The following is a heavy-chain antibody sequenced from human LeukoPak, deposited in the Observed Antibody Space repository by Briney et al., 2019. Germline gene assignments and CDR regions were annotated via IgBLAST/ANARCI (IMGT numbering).Heavy chain of an antibody. D-gene: IGHD3-10*01. J-gene: IGHJ4*02. Sequence: GGSLRLSCAASGFTFSSYGMHWVRQAPGKGLEWVGRIKSKTDGGTTDYAAPVKGRFTISRDDSKNTLYLQMNSLKTEDTAVYYCTTGLLWFGELLLGDYWGQGTLVTVSS. V-gene: IGHV3-15*01. CDR1: GFTFSSYG. CDR3: TTGLLWFGELLLGDY. CDR2: IKSKTDGGTT.